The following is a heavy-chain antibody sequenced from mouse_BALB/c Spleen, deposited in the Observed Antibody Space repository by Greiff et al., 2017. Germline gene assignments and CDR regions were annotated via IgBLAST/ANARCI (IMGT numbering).Heavy chain of an antibody. CDR1: GYTFTSYW. CDR2: INPSNGRT. Sequence: QVQLKQPGAELVKPGASVKLSCKASGYTFTSYWMHWVKQRPGQGLEWIGEINPSNGRTNYNEKFKSKATLTVDKSSSTAYMQLSSLTSEDSAVYYCARRDFIKDAIDYWGQGTSVTVSA. J-gene: IGHJ4*01. CDR3: ARRDFIKDAIDY. D-gene: IGHD1-2*01. V-gene: IGHV1S81*02.